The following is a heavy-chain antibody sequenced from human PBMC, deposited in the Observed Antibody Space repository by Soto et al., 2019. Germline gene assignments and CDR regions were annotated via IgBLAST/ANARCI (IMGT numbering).Heavy chain of an antibody. Sequence: LQLQESGPGLVKPSETLSLTCIVSGASISRSSYYWAWMRQPPGKGLEWIGNLYYNGNTHYNPSLKSRVTISGDTSNAQLSLKLTSVTVADTAVYYCVRLITSGWFGTDYWGPGVLVTVSS. V-gene: IGHV4-39*01. CDR3: VRLITSGWFGTDY. J-gene: IGHJ4*02. CDR1: GASISRSSYY. D-gene: IGHD6-19*01. CDR2: LYYNGNT.